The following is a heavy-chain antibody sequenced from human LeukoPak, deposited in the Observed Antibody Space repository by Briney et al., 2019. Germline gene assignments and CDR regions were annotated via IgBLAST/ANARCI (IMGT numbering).Heavy chain of an antibody. CDR1: GGSFSGYY. V-gene: IGHV4-34*01. D-gene: IGHD3-22*01. J-gene: IGHJ4*02. Sequence: SETLSLTCAVYGGSFSGYYWSWIRQPPGKGLEWIGEINHSGSTNYNPSLKSRVTISVDTSKNQFSLKLSSVTAADTAVYYCARHSYDRSGYYRLDYWGQGTLVTVSS. CDR2: INHSGST. CDR3: ARHSYDRSGYYRLDY.